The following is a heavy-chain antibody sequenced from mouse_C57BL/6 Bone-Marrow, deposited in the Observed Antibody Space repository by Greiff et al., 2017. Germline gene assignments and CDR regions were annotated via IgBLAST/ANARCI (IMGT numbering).Heavy chain of an antibody. CDR1: GYTFTSYW. V-gene: IGHV1-64*01. CDR3: ARYRLGYAMDY. CDR2: IHPNSGST. J-gene: IGHJ4*01. Sequence: VQLQQPGAELVKPGASVKLSCKASGYTFTSYWMHWVKQRPGQGLEWIGMIHPNSGSTNYNEKFKSKATLTVDKSSSTAYMQLSSLTSEDSAVYYCARYRLGYAMDYWGQATSVTVSS. D-gene: IGHD4-1*01.